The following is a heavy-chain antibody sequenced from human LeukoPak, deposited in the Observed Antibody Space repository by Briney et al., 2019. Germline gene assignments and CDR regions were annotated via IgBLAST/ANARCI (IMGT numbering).Heavy chain of an antibody. V-gene: IGHV4-34*01. CDR1: GGSISSYY. J-gene: IGHJ4*02. CDR3: AGGEARGAATYGRYYFDY. D-gene: IGHD1-26*01. CDR2: INHSGST. Sequence: SETLSLTCTVSGGSISSYYWSWIRQPPGKGLEWIGEINHSGSTNYNPSLKSRVTISVDTSKNQFSLKLSSVTAADTAVYFCAGGEARGAATYGRYYFDYWGQGTLVTVSS.